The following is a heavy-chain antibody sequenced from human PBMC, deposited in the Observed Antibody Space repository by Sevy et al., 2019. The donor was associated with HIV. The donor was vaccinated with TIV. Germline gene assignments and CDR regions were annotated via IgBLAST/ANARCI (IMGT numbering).Heavy chain of an antibody. V-gene: IGHV1-8*01. CDR2: MNPNSGNT. CDR3: AGVRALNYYERSVSMAYNCIDP. Sequence: ASVKVSCKASGYTFNTYDINWMRLAPGQGPEWMGWMNPNSGNTGYAQKFQGRVTMTRNSSNTTAYMELRNLKSDDTADSHCAGVRALNYYERSVSMAYNCIDPWGQGTLVTVSS. D-gene: IGHD3-22*01. CDR1: GYTFNTYD. J-gene: IGHJ5*02.